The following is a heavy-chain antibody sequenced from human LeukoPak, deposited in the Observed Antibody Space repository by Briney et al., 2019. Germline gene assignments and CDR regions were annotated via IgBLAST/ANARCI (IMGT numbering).Heavy chain of an antibody. CDR2: ISWDGGST. Sequence: GGSLRLSCAASGFTFDDYTMHWVRHAPGKGLEWVSLISWDGGSTYYADSVKGRFTISRDNSKNSLYLQMNSLRTEDTALYYCAKDKSQPYYYYMDVWGKGTTVTVSS. CDR3: AKDKSQPYYYYMDV. CDR1: GFTFDDYT. V-gene: IGHV3-43*01. J-gene: IGHJ6*03.